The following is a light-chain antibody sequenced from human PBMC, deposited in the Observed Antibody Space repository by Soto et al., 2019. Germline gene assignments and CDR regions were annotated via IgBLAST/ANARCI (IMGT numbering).Light chain of an antibody. CDR1: QSISGNY. CDR2: GAS. CDR3: QQYVISVT. V-gene: IGKV3-20*01. Sequence: EIVMTQSPATLSLSPGEGATLSCRASQSISGNYLAWYQQKPGQAPRLLIYGASNRATGIPERFSGSGSGTDFTLTISRLEPQDSAIYYCQQYVISVTFGQGTRLEI. J-gene: IGKJ5*01.